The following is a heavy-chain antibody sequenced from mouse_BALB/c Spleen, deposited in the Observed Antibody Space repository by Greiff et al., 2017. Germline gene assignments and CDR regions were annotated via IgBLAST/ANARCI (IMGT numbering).Heavy chain of an antibody. CDR3: ARRWSSYAMDY. CDR2: IYWDDDK. J-gene: IGHJ4*01. CDR1: GFSLSTSGMG. Sequence: QVTLKVSGPGILQPSQTLSLTCSFSGFSLSTSGMGVSWIRQPSGKGLEWLAHIYWDDDKRYNPSLKSRLTISKDTSSNQVFLKITSVDTADTATYYCARRWSSYAMDYWGQGTSVTVSS. V-gene: IGHV8-12*01.